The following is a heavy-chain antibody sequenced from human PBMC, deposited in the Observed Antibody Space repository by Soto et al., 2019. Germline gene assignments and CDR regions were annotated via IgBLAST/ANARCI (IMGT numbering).Heavy chain of an antibody. CDR2: INHSGST. J-gene: IGHJ6*03. D-gene: IGHD3-10*01. Sequence: SETLSLTCAVYGGSFSGYYWSWIRQPPGKGLEWIGEINHSGSTNYNPSLKSRVTISVDTSKNQFSLKLSSVTAADTAVYYCARELVFLYYYYYMDVWGKGTTVTVSS. CDR1: GGSFSGYY. V-gene: IGHV4-34*01. CDR3: ARELVFLYYYYYMDV.